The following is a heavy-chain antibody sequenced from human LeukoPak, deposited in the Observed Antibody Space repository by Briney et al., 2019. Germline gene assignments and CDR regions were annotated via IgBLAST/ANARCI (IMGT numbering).Heavy chain of an antibody. CDR1: GGSISSYY. D-gene: IGHD6-19*01. J-gene: IGHJ3*02. CDR2: IYTSGST. Sequence: MSSETLSLTCTVSGGSISSYYWSWIRRPPGKGLEWLGYIYTSGSTNYNPSLKSRVTISVDTSKNQFSLKLSSVTAADTAVYYCARHIRGSGWVSDAFDIWGQGTMVTVSS. V-gene: IGHV4-4*09. CDR3: ARHIRGSGWVSDAFDI.